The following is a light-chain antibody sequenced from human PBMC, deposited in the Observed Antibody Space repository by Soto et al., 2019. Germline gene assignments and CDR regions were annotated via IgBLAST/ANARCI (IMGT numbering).Light chain of an antibody. CDR1: QGVSSN. CDR2: DAS. CDR3: QQYNNWPRT. V-gene: IGKV3-15*01. Sequence: DIVMTQSPVTLSVSPGERATLSCRASQGVSSNLAWYQQKPGQAPRLLIYDASTRAAGIPARFSGSGSGTEFTLTISSLQSEDFAVYYCQQYNNWPRTFGPGTKVDIK. J-gene: IGKJ3*01.